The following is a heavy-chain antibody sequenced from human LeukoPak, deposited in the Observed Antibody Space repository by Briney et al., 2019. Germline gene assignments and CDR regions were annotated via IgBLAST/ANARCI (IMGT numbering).Heavy chain of an antibody. V-gene: IGHV4-4*07. CDR1: GDSISSNY. CDR3: AREMATIIHY. D-gene: IGHD5-24*01. J-gene: IGHJ4*02. CDR2: IYTSEST. Sequence: PSETLSLTCTVSGDSISSNYWSWIRQSAGKGLEWIGRIYTSESTNYNPSLKSRVTMSVDTSKNQFSLKLSSVTAADTAVYYCAREMATIIHYWGQGTLVTVSS.